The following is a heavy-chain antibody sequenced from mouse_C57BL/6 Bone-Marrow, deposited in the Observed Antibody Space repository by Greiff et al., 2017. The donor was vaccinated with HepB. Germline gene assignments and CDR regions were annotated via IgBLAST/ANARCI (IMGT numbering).Heavy chain of an antibody. D-gene: IGHD2-5*01. J-gene: IGHJ3*01. CDR2: IDPEDGDT. CDR1: GFNIKDYY. V-gene: IGHV14-1*01. CDR3: TTFSYSNYAAWFAD. Sequence: VQLQQSGAELVRPGASVKLSCTASGFNIKDYYMHWVKQRPEQGLEWIGRIDPEDGDTEYTPKFQGKATMTADTSSNTAYLQLSSLTSEDTAVYYCTTFSYSNYAAWFADWGQGTLVTVSA.